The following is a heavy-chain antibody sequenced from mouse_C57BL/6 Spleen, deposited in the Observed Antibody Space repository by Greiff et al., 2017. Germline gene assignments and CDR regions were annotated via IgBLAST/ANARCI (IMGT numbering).Heavy chain of an antibody. CDR1: GFTFSDYG. J-gene: IGHJ1*03. CDR2: ISSGSSTI. CDR3: ARRFITTVVDWYFDV. Sequence: EVNVVESGGGLVKPGGSLKLSCAASGFTFSDYGMHWVRQAPEKGLEWVAYISSGSSTIYYADTVKGRFTISRDNAKNTLFLQMTSLRSEDTAMYYCARRFITTVVDWYFDVWGTGTTVTVSS. D-gene: IGHD1-1*01. V-gene: IGHV5-17*01.